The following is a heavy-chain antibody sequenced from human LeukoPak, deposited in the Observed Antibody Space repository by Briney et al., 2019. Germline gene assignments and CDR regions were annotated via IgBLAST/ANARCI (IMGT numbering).Heavy chain of an antibody. J-gene: IGHJ4*02. D-gene: IGHD4-17*01. CDR2: IYYSGST. CDR1: GGSISSGDFY. V-gene: IGHV4-31*03. CDR3: ASFTMTTVPYVRGVGFDY. Sequence: PSETLSLTCTVSGGSISSGDFYWSWMRQHPGKGLEWIGYIYYSGSTYYNPSLKSRVTISEDTSKNQFSLKLSSVTAADTAVYYCASFTMTTVPYVRGVGFDYWGQGTLVTVSS.